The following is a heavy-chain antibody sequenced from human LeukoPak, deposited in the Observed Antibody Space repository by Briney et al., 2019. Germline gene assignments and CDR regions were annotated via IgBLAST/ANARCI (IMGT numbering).Heavy chain of an antibody. CDR3: TRGITMVRGVYIGYFGC. D-gene: IGHD3-10*01. CDR1: GFTFGEYT. V-gene: IGHV3-49*04. J-gene: IGHJ4*01. CDR2: IRSKAYGGTT. Sequence: GRSLRPAGTGSGFTFGEYTMSWVRQGPGKGLEWVGFIRSKAYGGTTEYAASVKGRFTISRDDSKSIAYLQMNSLKTEDTAVYYCTRGITMVRGVYIGYFGCGGQRPLVTVSS.